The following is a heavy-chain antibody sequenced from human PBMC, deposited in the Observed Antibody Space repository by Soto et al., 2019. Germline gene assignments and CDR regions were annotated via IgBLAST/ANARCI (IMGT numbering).Heavy chain of an antibody. CDR3: ARDRWVTYVIDDHYGMDV. CDR1: GGSISSGDYY. V-gene: IGHV4-30-4*01. CDR2: IYYSGST. D-gene: IGHD1-26*01. Sequence: SETLSLTCTVSGGSISSGDYYWSWIRQPPGKGLEWIGYIYYSGSTYYNPSLKSRVTISVDTSKNQFSLKLSSVTAADTAVYYCARDRWVTYVIDDHYGMDVWGQGTTVTVSS. J-gene: IGHJ6*02.